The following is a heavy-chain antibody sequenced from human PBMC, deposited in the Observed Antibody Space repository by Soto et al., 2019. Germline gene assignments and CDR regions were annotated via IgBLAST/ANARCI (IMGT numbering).Heavy chain of an antibody. CDR2: ISYDGSNK. J-gene: IGHJ6*03. D-gene: IGHD3-3*01. V-gene: IGHV3-30*03. Sequence: QPGGSLRLSCAASGFTFSSYGMHWVRQAPGKGLEWVAVISYDGSNKYYADSVKGRFTISRDNAKNTLYLQMNSLRAEDTAVYYCARVEILSILEWLTNYYYMDVWGKGTTVTVSS. CDR3: ARVEILSILEWLTNYYYMDV. CDR1: GFTFSSYG.